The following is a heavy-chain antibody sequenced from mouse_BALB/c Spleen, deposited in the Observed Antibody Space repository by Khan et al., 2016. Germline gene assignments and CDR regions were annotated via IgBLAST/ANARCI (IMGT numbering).Heavy chain of an antibody. Sequence: EVQLQESGPSLVKLSQTLSLTCSVTGDSITSGYWNWIRKFPGNKLEYMGYISHSGSTYYNPSLKSRISITRDTSKNQYYLQLNSVTTEEQATYYGAVYDYSTNVRGMAYWGQGTSVTVSS. CDR3: AVYDYSTNVRGMAY. CDR2: ISHSGST. CDR1: GDSITSGY. V-gene: IGHV3-8*02. D-gene: IGHD2-5*01. J-gene: IGHJ4*01.